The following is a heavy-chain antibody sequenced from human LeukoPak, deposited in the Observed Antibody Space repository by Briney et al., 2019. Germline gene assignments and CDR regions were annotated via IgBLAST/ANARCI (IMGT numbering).Heavy chain of an antibody. CDR2: IYWDDDK. J-gene: IGHJ4*02. D-gene: IGHD3-10*01. Sequence: SGPTLVKPTQTLTLTCTFSGFSLSTSGVGVGWIRQPPGKALEWLALIYWDDDKRYSPSLESRLTITKDTSKNQVVLTMTNMDPVDTATYYCAHAPGYYGSGSYFKNGQFDYWGQGTLVTVSS. V-gene: IGHV2-5*02. CDR3: AHAPGYYGSGSYFKNGQFDY. CDR1: GFSLSTSGVG.